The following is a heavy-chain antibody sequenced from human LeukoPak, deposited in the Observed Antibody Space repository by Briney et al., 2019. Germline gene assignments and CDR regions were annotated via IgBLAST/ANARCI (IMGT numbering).Heavy chain of an antibody. CDR3: ARDPKPKNYGGNTPGWFDP. D-gene: IGHD4-23*01. CDR1: GFTFSSYG. CDR2: IRYDGSNK. Sequence: PGGSLRLSCAASGFTFSSYGMHWVRQAPGKGLEWVAFIRYDGSNKYYADSVKGRFTISRDNSKNTLYLQMNSLRAEDTAVYYCARDPKPKNYGGNTPGWFDPWGQGTLVTVSS. V-gene: IGHV3-30*02. J-gene: IGHJ5*02.